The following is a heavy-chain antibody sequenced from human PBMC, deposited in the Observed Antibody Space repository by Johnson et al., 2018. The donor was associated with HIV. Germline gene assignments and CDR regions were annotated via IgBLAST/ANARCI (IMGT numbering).Heavy chain of an antibody. CDR1: GFTFSSFG. V-gene: IGHV3-30*02. CDR3: ARDDDAFDI. Sequence: QVQLVESGGGVVQPGGSLILSCTASGFTFSSFGMHWVRQAPGKGLEWVAFIRYDTSNKYYADSVKGRFTISRDNSRNTLDLQMNSLRAEDTAVFYCARDDDAFDIWGQGTMVTVSS. CDR2: IRYDTSNK. J-gene: IGHJ3*02.